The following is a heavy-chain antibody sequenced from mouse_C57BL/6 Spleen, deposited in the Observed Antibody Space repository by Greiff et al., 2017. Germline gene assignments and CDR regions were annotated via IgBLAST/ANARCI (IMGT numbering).Heavy chain of an antibody. CDR1: GFTFSSYG. CDR3: ARQGYGNYFDY. CDR2: ISSGGSYT. Sequence: EVKLVESGGDLVKPGGSLKLSCAASGFTFSSYGMSWVRQTPDKRLEWVATISSGGSYTYYPDSVKGRFTISRDNAKNTLYLHMSSLKADDTAMYYCARQGYGNYFDYWGQGTTLTVSS. V-gene: IGHV5-6*01. D-gene: IGHD2-10*02. J-gene: IGHJ2*01.